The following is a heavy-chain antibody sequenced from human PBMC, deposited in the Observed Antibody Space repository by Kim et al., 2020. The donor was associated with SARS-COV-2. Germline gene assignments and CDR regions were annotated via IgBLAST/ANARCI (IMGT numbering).Heavy chain of an antibody. Sequence: GGSLRLSCAASGFTFSDYWRRWVRHSPGKGLEWVADLNQDGSDKHYMESVKGRFTISRDNAKNSLFLQMDSLRAEDAALYYCARGGSYSFEYWSQGTLVT. J-gene: IGHJ4*02. V-gene: IGHV3-7*01. CDR3: ARGGSYSFEY. CDR2: LNQDGSDK. D-gene: IGHD6-13*01. CDR1: GFTFSDYW.